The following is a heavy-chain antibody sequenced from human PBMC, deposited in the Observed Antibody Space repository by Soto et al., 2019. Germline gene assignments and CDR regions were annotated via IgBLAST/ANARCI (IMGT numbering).Heavy chain of an antibody. J-gene: IGHJ6*02. CDR3: ARSHVLLFSAFYYVMDG. Sequence: SSVTVSCKASGGTFSSYAISWVRQAPGQGIEWMGGIIPIFGTANYAQKFQGRVTITADESTSTAYMELSSLRSEDTAVYYCARSHVLLFSAFYYVMDGWGQGTTVTVAS. D-gene: IGHD2-21*01. V-gene: IGHV1-69*13. CDR1: GGTFSSYA. CDR2: IIPIFGTA.